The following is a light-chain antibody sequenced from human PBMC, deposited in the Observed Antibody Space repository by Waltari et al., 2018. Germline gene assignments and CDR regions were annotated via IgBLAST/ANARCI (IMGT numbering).Light chain of an antibody. CDR2: GST. J-gene: IGLJ2*01. Sequence: QSVLTQPPSVSGAPGQRVTISCTGSSSNNGAGYDVHWYQQLPRPAPQLLIYGSTNRPAGVPDRFSASKSGTSASLAITGLQAEDEADYYCQSYDSSPSGVVFGGGTRLTVL. CDR3: QSYDSSPSGVV. CDR1: SSNNGAGYD. V-gene: IGLV1-40*01.